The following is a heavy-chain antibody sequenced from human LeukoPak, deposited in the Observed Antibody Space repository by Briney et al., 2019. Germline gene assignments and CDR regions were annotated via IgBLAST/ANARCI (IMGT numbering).Heavy chain of an antibody. V-gene: IGHV1-69*01. D-gene: IGHD6-19*01. J-gene: IGHJ4*02. CDR3: ARSDPYSVAGLDY. CDR2: IIPIFGTA. Sequence: SVKVSCKASGGTFSSYATSWVRQAPGQGLEWMGGIIPIFGTANYAQKFQGRVTITADESTSTAYMELSSLRSEDTAVYYCARSDPYSVAGLDYWGQGTLVTVSS. CDR1: GGTFSSYA.